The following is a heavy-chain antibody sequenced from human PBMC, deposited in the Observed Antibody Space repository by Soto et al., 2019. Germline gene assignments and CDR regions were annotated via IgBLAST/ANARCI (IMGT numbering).Heavy chain of an antibody. V-gene: IGHV4-30-4*01. CDR3: ARLPYCSSTSCYTRSYYYYYGMDV. D-gene: IGHD2-2*02. CDR1: GGSISSGDYY. Sequence: SETLSLTCTVSGGSISSGDYYWSWIRQPPGKGLEWIGYIYYSGSTYYNPSLKSRVTISVDTSKNQFSLRLSSVTAADTAVYYCARLPYCSSTSCYTRSYYYYYGMDVWGQGTTVTVSS. J-gene: IGHJ6*02. CDR2: IYYSGST.